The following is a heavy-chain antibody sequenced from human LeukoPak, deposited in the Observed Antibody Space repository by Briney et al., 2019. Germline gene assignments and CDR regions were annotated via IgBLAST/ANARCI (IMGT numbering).Heavy chain of an antibody. D-gene: IGHD3-10*01. CDR2: ISSSSSYI. CDR3: ARARYGSGNYLDY. V-gene: IGHV3-21*01. CDR1: GFTFSSYS. Sequence: GGSLRLSCAASGFTFSSYSMNWVRQAPGKGLEWVSSISSSSSYIYYADSVKGRFTISRDNAKNSLYLQMNSLRAEDTAVYYCARARYGSGNYLDYWGQGTLATVSS. J-gene: IGHJ4*02.